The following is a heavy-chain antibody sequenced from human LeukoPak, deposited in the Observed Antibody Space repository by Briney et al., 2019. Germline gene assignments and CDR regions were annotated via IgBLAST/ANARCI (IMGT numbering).Heavy chain of an antibody. D-gene: IGHD6-6*01. J-gene: IGHJ4*02. CDR1: GFTFSSYE. Sequence: QPGGSLRLSCAASGFTFSSYEMNWVRQAPGKGLEWVSYISSSGSTIYYADSVKGRFTISRDNAKNSLYLQMNSLRAEDTAVYYCAILSGRYSSSSHNKGFDYWGQGTLVIVSS. V-gene: IGHV3-48*03. CDR3: AILSGRYSSSSHNKGFDY. CDR2: ISSSGSTI.